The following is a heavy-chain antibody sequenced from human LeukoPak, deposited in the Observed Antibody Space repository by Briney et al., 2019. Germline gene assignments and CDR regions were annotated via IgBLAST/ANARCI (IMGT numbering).Heavy chain of an antibody. CDR2: SRNRANSYTT. D-gene: IGHD1-26*01. Sequence: PGGSLRLSCAASGFTFSDHYMDWVRQAPGKGLEWVGRSRNRANSYTTSYAASVKGRFTVSRDDSEKSVYLQMNSLKTEDTAVYYCVRVQSVSSYRGFDYWGQGTLVTVSS. J-gene: IGHJ4*02. CDR1: GFTFSDHY. V-gene: IGHV3-72*01. CDR3: VRVQSVSSYRGFDY.